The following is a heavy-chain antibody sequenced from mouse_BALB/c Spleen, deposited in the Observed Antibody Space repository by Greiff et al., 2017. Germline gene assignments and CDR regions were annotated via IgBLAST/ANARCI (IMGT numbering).Heavy chain of an antibody. D-gene: IGHD2-4*01. Sequence: EVQLQESGPSLVKPSQTLSLTCSVTGDSITSGYWNWIRKFPGNKLEYMGYISYSGSTYYNPSLKSRLSITRDTSKNQYYLQLNSVTAEDTATYYCARAYDYDGVFDYWGQGTTLTVSS. J-gene: IGHJ2*01. V-gene: IGHV3-8*02. CDR2: ISYSGST. CDR1: GDSITSGY. CDR3: ARAYDYDGVFDY.